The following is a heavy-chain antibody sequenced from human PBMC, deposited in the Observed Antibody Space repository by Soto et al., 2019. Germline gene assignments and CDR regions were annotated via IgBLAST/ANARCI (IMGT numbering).Heavy chain of an antibody. V-gene: IGHV3-23*01. CDR3: AKDFGYNYGYDAFDI. Sequence: EVQLLESGGGSVQPGGSRRLSCAASGFTFSSYAMSWVRQAPGKGLEWVSGISGSGGSTYYVDSVKGRFTISRDNSKNTLYLQMNSLRAEGTAVYYCAKDFGYNYGYDAFDIWGQGTMVTVSS. D-gene: IGHD5-18*01. CDR1: GFTFSSYA. J-gene: IGHJ3*02. CDR2: ISGSGGST.